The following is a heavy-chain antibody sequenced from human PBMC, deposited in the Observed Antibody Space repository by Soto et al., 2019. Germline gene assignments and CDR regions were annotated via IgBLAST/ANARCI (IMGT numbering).Heavy chain of an antibody. CDR2: IYPGDSET. CDR3: ARLWPPMIVGGTGAFDI. Sequence: GESLKISCKGSGYNFANYWIGWVRQMPGKGLEWMGIIYPGDSETRYSPSFQGQVTISADKSISTAYLQWSSLKASDTAMYYCARLWPPMIVGGTGAFDIWGQGTMVTVSS. V-gene: IGHV5-51*01. CDR1: GYNFANYW. D-gene: IGHD3-22*01. J-gene: IGHJ3*02.